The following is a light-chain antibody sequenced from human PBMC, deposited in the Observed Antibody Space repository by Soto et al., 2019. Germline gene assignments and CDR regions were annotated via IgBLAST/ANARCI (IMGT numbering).Light chain of an antibody. J-gene: IGLJ2*01. Sequence: QSALTQPASVSGSPGQSITIACTGTSSDIGGYNSVSWYQQHPGKAPQLIIFDVAYWPSGISSRFSGSKSGNTASLTISGLQAGDEADYYCSSYTSSSRIRVFGGGTKVTVL. CDR1: SSDIGGYNS. V-gene: IGLV2-14*03. CDR3: SSYTSSSRIRV. CDR2: DVA.